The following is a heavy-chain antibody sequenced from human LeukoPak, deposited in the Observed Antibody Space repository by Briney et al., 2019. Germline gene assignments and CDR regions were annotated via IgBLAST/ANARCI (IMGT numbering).Heavy chain of an antibody. J-gene: IGHJ4*02. CDR2: IYYSGST. V-gene: IGHV4-59*01. CDR1: GGSISSYY. D-gene: IGHD3-22*01. Sequence: SETLPLTCTVSGGSISSYYWSWIRQPPGKGLEWIGYIYYSGSTNYNPSLKSRVTISVDTSKNQFSLKLSSVTAADTAVYYCARDLGYYYDSSGFGYWGQGTLVTVSS. CDR3: ARDLGYYYDSSGFGY.